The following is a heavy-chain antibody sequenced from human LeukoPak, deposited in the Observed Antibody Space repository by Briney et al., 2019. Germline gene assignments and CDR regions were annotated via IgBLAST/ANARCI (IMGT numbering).Heavy chain of an antibody. CDR2: IYYSGNT. Sequence: PSQTLSLTCTVSGGSITSAGYYWSWIRQHPGKGLEWIGYIYYSGNTYYNPSLKSRVTISVDTSKNQFSLKLSSVTAADTAVYYCARGLRVVVPAATLLHAPDKSSYLDYWGQGTLVTVSS. CDR3: ARGLRVVVPAATLLHAPDKSSYLDY. V-gene: IGHV4-31*03. D-gene: IGHD2-2*01. J-gene: IGHJ4*02. CDR1: GGSITSAGYY.